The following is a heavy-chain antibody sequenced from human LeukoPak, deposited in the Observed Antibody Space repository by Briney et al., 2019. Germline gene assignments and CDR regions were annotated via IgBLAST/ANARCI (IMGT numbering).Heavy chain of an antibody. D-gene: IGHD6-19*01. CDR3: ARGLQTVAWVYYGLDV. CDR2: IYYSGNT. Sequence: SETLSLTCTVSGGSISGYCWSWFRQPPGKELEWIGYIYYSGNTNYNPTLKSRVTISVDTSKNQISLKLPSVTAADTAVYYYARGLQTVAWVYYGLDVWGQGTTVTVSS. V-gene: IGHV4-59*08. CDR1: GGSISGYC. J-gene: IGHJ6*02.